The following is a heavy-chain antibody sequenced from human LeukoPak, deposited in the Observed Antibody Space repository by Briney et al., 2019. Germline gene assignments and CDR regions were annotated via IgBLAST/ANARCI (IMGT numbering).Heavy chain of an antibody. J-gene: IGHJ3*02. Sequence: GGSLRLSCAASGFTFSSYAMSWVRQAPGKGLEWVSAISGSGGSTHYADSVKGRFTISRDNAKNSLYLHMNSLTAEDTAMYYCARDWVAGVPFDAFDIWGQGTMVSVSS. CDR3: ARDWVAGVPFDAFDI. V-gene: IGHV3-23*01. CDR1: GFTFSSYA. D-gene: IGHD3-10*01. CDR2: ISGSGGST.